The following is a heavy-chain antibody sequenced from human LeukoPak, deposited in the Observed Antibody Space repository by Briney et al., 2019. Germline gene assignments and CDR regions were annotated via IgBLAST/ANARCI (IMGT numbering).Heavy chain of an antibody. CDR1: QFTFGNYE. D-gene: IGHD3-10*02. J-gene: IGHJ6*04. CDR2: ISTTGFTI. V-gene: IGHV3-48*03. CDR3: AELGITMIGGV. Sequence: GGSLRLSCAASQFTFGNYEMNWVRQAPGKGLEWVSSISTTGFTIYYADSVKGRFTISRDNAKNFLYLQMNSLRAEDTAVYYCAELGITMIGGVWGKGTTVTISS.